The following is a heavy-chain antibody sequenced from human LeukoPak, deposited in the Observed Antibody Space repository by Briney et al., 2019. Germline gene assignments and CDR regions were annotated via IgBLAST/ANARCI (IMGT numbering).Heavy chain of an antibody. J-gene: IGHJ4*02. V-gene: IGHV4-39*01. CDR2: IYYSKNT. Sequence: ASETLSLTCTVYGGSISSSSAYWGWIRQPPGKGLEWIGSIYYSKNTYYNPSLKSRVTISADTSKNQFSLTLGSVSATDTAVYYCVSPRGFSYGYFDYWGQGTLVTVSS. D-gene: IGHD5-18*01. CDR1: GGSISSSSAY. CDR3: VSPRGFSYGYFDY.